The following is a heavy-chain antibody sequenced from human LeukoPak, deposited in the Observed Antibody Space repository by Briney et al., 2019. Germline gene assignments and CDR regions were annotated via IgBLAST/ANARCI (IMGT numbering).Heavy chain of an antibody. CDR1: GYAFTGYY. D-gene: IGHD3-3*01. J-gene: IGHJ6*03. CDR2: INPNSGGT. V-gene: IGHV1-2*02. Sequence: ASVKVSCKASGYAFTGYYMHWVRQAPGQGLGWMGWINPNSGGTNYAQKFQGRVTMTRDTSISTAYMELSRLRSDDTAVYYCARGYDFWNYYYYMDVWGKGTTVTVSS. CDR3: ARGYDFWNYYYYMDV.